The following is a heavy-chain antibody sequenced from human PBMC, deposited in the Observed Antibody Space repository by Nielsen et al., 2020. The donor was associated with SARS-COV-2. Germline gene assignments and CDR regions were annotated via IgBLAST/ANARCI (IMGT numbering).Heavy chain of an antibody. D-gene: IGHD3-22*01. CDR3: VKDSYYDSSGLIDY. CDR2: ISSNGGST. CDR1: GFTFSSYA. J-gene: IGHJ4*02. V-gene: IGHV3-64D*09. Sequence: GESLKISCAPSGFTFSSYAMHWVRQAPGKGLEYVSAISSNGGSTYYADSVKGRFTISRDNSKNTLYLQMSSLRAEDTAVYYCVKDSYYDSSGLIDYWGQGTLVTVSS.